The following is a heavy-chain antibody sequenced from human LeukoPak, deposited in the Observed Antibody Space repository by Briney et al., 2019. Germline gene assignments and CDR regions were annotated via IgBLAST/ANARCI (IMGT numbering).Heavy chain of an antibody. CDR1: GYSISSGYY. Sequence: SETLSLTCTVSGYSISSGYYWGWIRQPPGKGLEWIGSIYHSGSTNYNPSLKSRVTISVDTSKNQFSLKLSSVTAADTAVYYCARVGRGHRRFDPWGQGTLVTVSS. CDR2: IYHSGST. J-gene: IGHJ5*02. CDR3: ARVGRGHRRFDP. D-gene: IGHD1-26*01. V-gene: IGHV4-38-2*02.